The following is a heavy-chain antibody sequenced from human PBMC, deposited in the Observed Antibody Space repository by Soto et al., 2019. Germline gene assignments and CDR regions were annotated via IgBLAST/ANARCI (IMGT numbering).Heavy chain of an antibody. J-gene: IGHJ5*02. CDR3: ARDGICTNGVCYWVNWFDP. CDR2: IKQDGSEK. CDR1: GFTFSSYW. Sequence: EVQLVESGGGLVQPGGSLRLSCAASGFTFSSYWMSWVRQAPGKGLEWVANIKQDGSEKYYVDSVKGRFTISRDNAKNSLYLQMNSLRAEDTAVYYCARDGICTNGVCYWVNWFDPWGQGTLVTVSS. V-gene: IGHV3-7*03. D-gene: IGHD2-8*01.